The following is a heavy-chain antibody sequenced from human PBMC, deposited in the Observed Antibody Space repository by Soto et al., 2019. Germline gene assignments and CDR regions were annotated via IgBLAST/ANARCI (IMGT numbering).Heavy chain of an antibody. V-gene: IGHV4-34*01. D-gene: IGHD3-22*01. Sequence: SETLSLTCAVYGGSFSGYYWSWIRQPPGKGLEWIGEINHSGSTNYNPSLKSRVTISVDTSKNQFSLKLSSVTAADTAVYYCARAVVVVIKYNWFDPWGQGTLVTVSS. CDR2: INHSGST. J-gene: IGHJ5*02. CDR1: GGSFSGYY. CDR3: ARAVVVVIKYNWFDP.